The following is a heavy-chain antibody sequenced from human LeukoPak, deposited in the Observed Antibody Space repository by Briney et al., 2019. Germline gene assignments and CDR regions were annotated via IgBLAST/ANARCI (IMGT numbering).Heavy chain of an antibody. Sequence: GGSLRLSCAASGFTFSEYSMHWVRQAPGKGLEYVSAISTNGGSTYYANSVKGRFTISRDNSKNTLYLQMNSLRAEDTAVYYCARDRFEMATLADYWGRGTLVTVSS. CDR1: GFTFSEYS. D-gene: IGHD5-24*01. CDR2: ISTNGGST. CDR3: ARDRFEMATLADY. V-gene: IGHV3-64*01. J-gene: IGHJ4*02.